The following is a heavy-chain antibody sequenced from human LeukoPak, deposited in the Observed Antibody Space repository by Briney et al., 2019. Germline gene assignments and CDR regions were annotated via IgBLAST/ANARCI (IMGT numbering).Heavy chain of an antibody. J-gene: IGHJ5*02. CDR2: ISAYNGNT. D-gene: IGHD6-13*01. V-gene: IGHV1-18*01. CDR1: GYTFTSYG. Sequence: GASVKVSCKASGYTFTSYGISWVRQAPGQGLEWMGWISAYNGNTNYAQKLQGRVTMTRNTSISTAYMELSSLRSEDTAVYYCARGRIADFPWGQGTLVTVSS. CDR3: ARGRIADFP.